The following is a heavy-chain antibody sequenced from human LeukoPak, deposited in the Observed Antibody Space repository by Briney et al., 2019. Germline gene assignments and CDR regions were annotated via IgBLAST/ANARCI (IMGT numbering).Heavy chain of an antibody. CDR2: ISGSGGST. D-gene: IGHD5-18*01. CDR1: GFTFSSYA. J-gene: IGHJ4*02. Sequence: PGGSLRLSCAASGFTFSSYAMSWVRQAPGKGLEWVSAISGSGGSTYYADSVKGRFTISRDNSKNTLYLQMNSLRAEDTAVYYCAKANHARGYSYGHFDYWGQGTLVTVSS. V-gene: IGHV3-23*01. CDR3: AKANHARGYSYGHFDY.